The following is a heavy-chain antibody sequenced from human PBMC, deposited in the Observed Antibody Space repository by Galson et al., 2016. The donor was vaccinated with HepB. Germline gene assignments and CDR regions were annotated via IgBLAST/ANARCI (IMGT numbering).Heavy chain of an antibody. CDR3: ARDNSHCGRTSCIPTYRYFDL. J-gene: IGHJ2*01. V-gene: IGHV3-21*01. CDR2: ISSNGDFI. Sequence: SLRLSCAASGISFSTFSMNWVRQAPGQGLEWLSSISSNGDFINYADSVKGRFTISRDNADNSLFLHMSSLRAEDTAIYYCARDNSHCGRTSCIPTYRYFDLWDRGTLVTVSS. CDR1: GISFSTFS. D-gene: IGHD2-2*01.